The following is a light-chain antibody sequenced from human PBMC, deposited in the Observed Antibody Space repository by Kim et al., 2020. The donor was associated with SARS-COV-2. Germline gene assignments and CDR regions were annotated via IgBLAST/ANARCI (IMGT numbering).Light chain of an antibody. J-gene: IGLJ2*01. Sequence: VYQGQTASITCAGDKLGDKYACWYQQKPGQSPGLVIYQDSKRPSGIPERFSGSNSGNTATLTISGTQAMDEADYYCQAWDSSTVVFGGGTQLTVL. CDR1: KLGDKY. V-gene: IGLV3-1*01. CDR3: QAWDSSTVV. CDR2: QDS.